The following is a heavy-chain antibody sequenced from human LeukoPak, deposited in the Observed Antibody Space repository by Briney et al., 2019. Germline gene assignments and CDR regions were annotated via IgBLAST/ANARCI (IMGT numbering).Heavy chain of an antibody. CDR3: ATSGGDSHY. D-gene: IGHD2-21*01. Sequence: SETLSLTCTVSGASVNSGNYYWHWFRQPAGKGLEWIGRIYTSGTTNYNPSLKSRVTVSVDTSKNQFSLNLSSVTAADTAVYYCATSGGDSHYWGQGTLVTVSS. CDR1: GASVNSGNYY. CDR2: IYTSGTT. J-gene: IGHJ4*02. V-gene: IGHV4-61*02.